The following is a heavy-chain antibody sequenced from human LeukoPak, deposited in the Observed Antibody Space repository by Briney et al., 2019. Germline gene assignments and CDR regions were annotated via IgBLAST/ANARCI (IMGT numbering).Heavy chain of an antibody. CDR1: GFSFSNYA. CDR3: ARRRDGYNIDY. CDR2: LWFDGSEE. J-gene: IGHJ4*02. D-gene: IGHD5-24*01. V-gene: IGHV3-33*01. Sequence: GGSLRLSRAASGFSFSNYAMHWVRQAPGKGLEWVAVLWFDGSEEYYADSVKGRFTISRDNSKNTLYLQMNSLRAEDTAVYYCARRRDGYNIDYWGQGTLVTVSS.